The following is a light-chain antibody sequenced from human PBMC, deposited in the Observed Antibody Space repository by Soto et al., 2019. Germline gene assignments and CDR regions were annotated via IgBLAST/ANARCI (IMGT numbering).Light chain of an antibody. CDR2: RSD. CDR1: SSNIGSNH. CDR3: SARDDILSGVV. V-gene: IGLV1-47*01. J-gene: IGLJ2*01. Sequence: QSVLTQPPSASGTPGQRVTISCSGSSSNIGSNHVYWYQQFPGMAPKLLMYRSDQRPTGVSDRFSGSKSSTSASLAISGLRSDDEADYYCSARDDILSGVVFGGGTKLTVL.